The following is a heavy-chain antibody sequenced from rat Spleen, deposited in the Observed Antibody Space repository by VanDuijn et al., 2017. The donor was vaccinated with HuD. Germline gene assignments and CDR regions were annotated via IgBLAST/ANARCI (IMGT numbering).Heavy chain of an antibody. CDR1: GFTFSNYG. CDR3: TTGRFYFDY. D-gene: IGHD5-1*01. V-gene: IGHV5-19*01. J-gene: IGHJ2*01. CDR2: ISYDGGST. Sequence: EVQLVESGGGLVQPGRSLKLSCAASGFTFSNYGLHWIRQAPTKGLEWVASISYDGGSTYYRDSVKGRFTISRDNAKSSLYLQMDSLRSEDTATYYCTTGRFYFDYWGQGVMVTVSS.